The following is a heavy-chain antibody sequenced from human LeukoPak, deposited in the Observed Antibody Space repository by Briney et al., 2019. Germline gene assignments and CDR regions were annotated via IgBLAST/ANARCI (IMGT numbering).Heavy chain of an antibody. Sequence: SETLSLTCTVSGGSMTGGNYYWGWIRQPAGKGLEWVGRVSSTWGSNYNPSLTSRLSISVDTSNNRSSLKLTSVTAADTAIYYCVRDDDISGYYADFWGQGALVIVSS. V-gene: IGHV4-61*02. CDR3: VRDDDISGYYADF. D-gene: IGHD3-22*01. CDR1: GGSMTGGNYY. CDR2: VSSTWGS. J-gene: IGHJ4*02.